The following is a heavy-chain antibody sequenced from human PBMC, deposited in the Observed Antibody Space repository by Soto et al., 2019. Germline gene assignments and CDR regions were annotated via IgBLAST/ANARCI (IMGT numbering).Heavy chain of an antibody. Sequence: ASVNVSCKASGYTFTSYDINWVRQATGQGLEWMGWMNPNSGNTGYAQKFQGRVTMTRNTSISTAYMELSSLRSEDTAVYYCARVRQMQPLDAFDIWGQGTMVTVSS. CDR3: ARVRQMQPLDAFDI. CDR2: MNPNSGNT. J-gene: IGHJ3*02. V-gene: IGHV1-8*01. CDR1: GYTFTSYD. D-gene: IGHD6-13*01.